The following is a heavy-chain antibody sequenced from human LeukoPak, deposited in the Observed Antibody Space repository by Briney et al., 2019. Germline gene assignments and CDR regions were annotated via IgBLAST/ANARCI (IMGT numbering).Heavy chain of an antibody. J-gene: IGHJ5*02. CDR1: GVSVSVYY. CDR2: VSPGGYT. V-gene: IGHV4-34*01. CDR3: ARIRCGRGQARCYNH. D-gene: IGHD2-21*01. Sequence: SETLSLTCAVSGVSVSVYYWSWIRQSPEKGLEWIGEVSPGGYTTYNPSLRSRVIISEDTSENQLSLNVTSVTAADTALYYCARIRCGRGQARCYNHWAQGSLVTVSS.